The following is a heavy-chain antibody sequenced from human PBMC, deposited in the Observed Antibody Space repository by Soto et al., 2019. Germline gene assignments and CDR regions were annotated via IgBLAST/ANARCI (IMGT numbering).Heavy chain of an antibody. Sequence: QVQLVQSGAEVKKPGSSVKVSCKASGGTFSSYAISWVRQAPGQGLEWMGGIIPIFGTANYAQKFQGRVTITADESTSPAYMELSSLRSEDTAVYYCARDDYGESGNGMDVWGQGTTVTVSS. CDR1: GGTFSSYA. V-gene: IGHV1-69*12. CDR3: ARDDYGESGNGMDV. J-gene: IGHJ6*02. D-gene: IGHD4-17*01. CDR2: IIPIFGTA.